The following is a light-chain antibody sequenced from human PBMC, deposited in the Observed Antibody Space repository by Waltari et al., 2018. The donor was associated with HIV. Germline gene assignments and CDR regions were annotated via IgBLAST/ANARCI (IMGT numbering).Light chain of an antibody. CDR1: SRDVGSYNL. J-gene: IGLJ1*01. Sequence: QSALTQPASVSGSPGQSITISCTGTSRDVGSYNLVSWYQHHPGKAPTLMIFEVTKRPSGVSKRFAGSKSGNTASLTISGLQADDEADYYCCSYAGSSAFVFGTGTKVTVL. CDR2: EVT. CDR3: CSYAGSSAFV. V-gene: IGLV2-23*02.